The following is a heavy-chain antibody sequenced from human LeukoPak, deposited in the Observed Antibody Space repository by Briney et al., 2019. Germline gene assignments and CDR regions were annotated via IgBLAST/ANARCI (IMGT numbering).Heavy chain of an antibody. V-gene: IGHV3-30*02. Sequence: GGSLRLSCAASGFSFSSYGMHWVRQAPGKGLEWVAFIRYDGSNKYYADSVKGRFTISRDNSKNTLYLQMNSLRAEDTAVYYCANVYNSLPWGRLWNREATTLDYWGQGTLVTVSS. CDR1: GFSFSSYG. D-gene: IGHD1-20*01. J-gene: IGHJ4*02. CDR3: ANVYNSLPWGRLWNREATTLDY. CDR2: IRYDGSNK.